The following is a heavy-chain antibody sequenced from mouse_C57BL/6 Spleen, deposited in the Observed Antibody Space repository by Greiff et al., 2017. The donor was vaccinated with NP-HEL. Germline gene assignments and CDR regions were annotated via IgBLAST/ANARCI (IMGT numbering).Heavy chain of an antibody. CDR3: ARLYYGSSYGY. J-gene: IGHJ2*01. V-gene: IGHV1-26*01. Sequence: EVQLQQSGPELVKPGASVKISCKASGYTFTDYYMNWVKQSHGKSLEWIGDINPNNGGTSYNQKFKGKATLTVDKSSSTAYMELRSLTSEDSAVYYGARLYYGSSYGYWGQGTTLTVSS. D-gene: IGHD1-1*01. CDR1: GYTFTDYY. CDR2: INPNNGGT.